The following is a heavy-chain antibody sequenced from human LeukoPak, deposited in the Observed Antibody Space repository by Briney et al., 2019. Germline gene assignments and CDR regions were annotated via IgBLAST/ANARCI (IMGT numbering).Heavy chain of an antibody. V-gene: IGHV4-34*01. Sequence: SETLSLTCAVYGGSFSGYYWSWIRQPPGKGLEWIGEINHSGSTNYNPSLKSRVTISVDTSKSQFSLKLSSVTAADTAVYYCAREVIAAAAIGFDYWGQGTLVTVSS. D-gene: IGHD6-13*01. CDR2: INHSGST. CDR3: AREVIAAAAIGFDY. CDR1: GGSFSGYY. J-gene: IGHJ4*02.